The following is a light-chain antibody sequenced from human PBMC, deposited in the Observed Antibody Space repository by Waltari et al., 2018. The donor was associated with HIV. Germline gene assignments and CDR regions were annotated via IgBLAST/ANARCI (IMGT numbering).Light chain of an antibody. Sequence: SYELTQPPSVSVSPGHTASITCSGEKLGDKYACWYQQKPGQSPVLFIDQNTKRPPGIPERFSGSNSGNTATLTISGTQAMDEADYYCQAWDSNTAGAVFGGGTKLTVL. CDR3: QAWDSNTAGAV. CDR1: KLGDKY. CDR2: QNT. J-gene: IGLJ2*01. V-gene: IGLV3-1*01.